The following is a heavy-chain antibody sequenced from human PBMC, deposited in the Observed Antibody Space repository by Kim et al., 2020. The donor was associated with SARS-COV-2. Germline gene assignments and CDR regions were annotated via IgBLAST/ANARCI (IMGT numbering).Heavy chain of an antibody. CDR2: IIPIFGTA. CDR3: ARGGLRNTPGKYYFDY. CDR1: GGTFSSYA. Sequence: SVKVSCKASGGTFSSYAISWVRQAPGQGLEWMGGIIPIFGTANYAQKFQGRVTITADESTSTAYMELSSLRSEDTAVYYCARGGLRNTPGKYYFDYWGQGTLVTVSS. V-gene: IGHV1-69*13. J-gene: IGHJ4*02. D-gene: IGHD4-17*01.